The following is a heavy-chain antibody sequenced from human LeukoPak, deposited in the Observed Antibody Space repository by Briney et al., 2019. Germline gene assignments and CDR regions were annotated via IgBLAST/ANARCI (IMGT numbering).Heavy chain of an antibody. CDR3: ARVFNGFPGAFDI. Sequence: GGSLRLSCAASGFTFSSYAMHWVRQAPGKGLEWVPVISYDGSNKYYADSVKGRFTISRDNSKNTLYLQMNSLRAEDTAVYYCARVFNGFPGAFDIWGQGTMVTVSS. J-gene: IGHJ3*02. D-gene: IGHD2-8*01. CDR1: GFTFSSYA. CDR2: ISYDGSNK. V-gene: IGHV3-30-3*01.